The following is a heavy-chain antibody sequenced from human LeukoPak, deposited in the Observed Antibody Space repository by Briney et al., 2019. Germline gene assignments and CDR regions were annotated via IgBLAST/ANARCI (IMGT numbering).Heavy chain of an antibody. Sequence: SETLSLTCTVSGGSINNYYWSWIRQPPGKGLEWIGYIYHSGSTYYNPSLKSRVTISVDRSKNQFSLKLSSVTAADTAVYYCARDLAESSSGYYYGDAFDIWGQGTMVTVSS. J-gene: IGHJ3*02. CDR2: IYHSGST. CDR3: ARDLAESSSGYYYGDAFDI. D-gene: IGHD3-22*01. V-gene: IGHV4-59*12. CDR1: GGSINNYY.